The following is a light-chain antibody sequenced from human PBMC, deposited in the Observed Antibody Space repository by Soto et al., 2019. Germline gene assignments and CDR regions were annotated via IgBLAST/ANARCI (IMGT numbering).Light chain of an antibody. CDR3: QQRINWS. Sequence: ENVLTQSPGTLSLSPGERVTLSCRASQSVSSNYLAWYQQKPGQAPRLLIYDASNRATGIPARFSGSGSGTDFTLTISSLEPEDFAVYYCQQRINWSFGPGTKVDIK. CDR2: DAS. J-gene: IGKJ3*01. V-gene: IGKV3-11*01. CDR1: QSVSSNY.